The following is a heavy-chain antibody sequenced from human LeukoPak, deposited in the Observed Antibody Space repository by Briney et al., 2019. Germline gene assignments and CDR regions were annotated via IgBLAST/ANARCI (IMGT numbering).Heavy chain of an antibody. CDR2: INPNSGGT. CDR1: GYTFTGYY. Sequence: GASVKVSCKVSGYTFTGYYIHWVRQAPGQGLEWMGRINPNSGGTNYAQKFQGRVTMTRDTSISTAYMELSRLRSDDTAVYFCARGIDSSSWYAGYWGQGTLVTVSS. J-gene: IGHJ4*02. D-gene: IGHD6-13*01. V-gene: IGHV1-2*06. CDR3: ARGIDSSSWYAGY.